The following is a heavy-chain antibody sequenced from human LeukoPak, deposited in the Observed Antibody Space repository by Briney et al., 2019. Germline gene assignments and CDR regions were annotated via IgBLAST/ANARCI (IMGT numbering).Heavy chain of an antibody. J-gene: IGHJ4*02. D-gene: IGHD6-19*01. CDR3: ARNRRGIGWIDY. Sequence: SETLSLTCAVYSESFSGYYWSWIRQPPGKGLEWIGEINHSGSTNYNPSLKSRVTISVDTSKNQFSLKLSSVTAADTAVYYCARNRRGIGWIDYWGQGTLVTVSS. CDR2: INHSGST. V-gene: IGHV4-34*01. CDR1: SESFSGYY.